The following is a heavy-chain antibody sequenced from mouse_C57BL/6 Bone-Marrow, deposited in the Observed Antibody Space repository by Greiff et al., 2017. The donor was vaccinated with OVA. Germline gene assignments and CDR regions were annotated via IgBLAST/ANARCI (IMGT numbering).Heavy chain of an antibody. CDR3: ARNYGSSYYYCAMDY. CDR1: GYTFTSYW. V-gene: IGHV1-55*01. Sequence: QVQLQQPGAELVKPGASVKMSCTASGYTFTSYWITWVKQRPGQGLEWIGDIYPGSGSTNYNEKFTSKATLTVDTSSSTAYMQLSSLTAEDSAVYYCARNYGSSYYYCAMDYWGQGTSVTVSS. D-gene: IGHD1-1*01. CDR2: IYPGSGST. J-gene: IGHJ4*01.